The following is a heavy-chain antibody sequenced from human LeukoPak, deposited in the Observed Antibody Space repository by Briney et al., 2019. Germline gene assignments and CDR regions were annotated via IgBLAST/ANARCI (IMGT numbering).Heavy chain of an antibody. CDR1: GYTFTGYY. J-gene: IGHJ5*02. D-gene: IGHD3-3*01. Sequence: GASVKVSCKASGYTFTGYYMHWVRQAPGQGLEWMGWINPNSGGTNYAQKFQGRVTMTRDTSTSTAYMELSRLRSDDTAVYYCARGRYYDFWSGHNNWFDPWGQGTLVTVS. CDR2: INPNSGGT. CDR3: ARGRYYDFWSGHNNWFDP. V-gene: IGHV1-2*02.